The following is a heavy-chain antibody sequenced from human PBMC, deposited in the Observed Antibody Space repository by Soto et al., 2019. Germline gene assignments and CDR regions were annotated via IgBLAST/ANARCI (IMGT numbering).Heavy chain of an antibody. V-gene: IGHV1-58*02. CDR1: GFDFGSFG. Sequence: GASVKVSCKASGFDFGSFGIQFLRQTRGRGLEWIGWIVVASGRTNYARQFQGRVAFSRDMSSTTAYMDLYDLKSDDTAVYFCSADYPHTAIGWPVWGQGTTVTVSS. CDR3: SADYPHTAIGWPV. CDR2: IVVASGRT. J-gene: IGHJ6*02.